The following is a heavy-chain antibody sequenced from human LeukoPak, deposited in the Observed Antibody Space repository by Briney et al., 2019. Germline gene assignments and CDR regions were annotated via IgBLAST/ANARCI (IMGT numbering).Heavy chain of an antibody. Sequence: GASVKVSCKASGYTFTSYGISWVRQAPGQGLEWMGWISAYNGNTNYAQKLQCRVTMTTDTSTSTAYMALRSLRSDDTAVYYCARDKRLRYFDWLNWFDPWGQGTLVTVSS. J-gene: IGHJ5*02. D-gene: IGHD3-9*01. CDR2: ISAYNGNT. V-gene: IGHV1-18*01. CDR1: GYTFTSYG. CDR3: ARDKRLRYFDWLNWFDP.